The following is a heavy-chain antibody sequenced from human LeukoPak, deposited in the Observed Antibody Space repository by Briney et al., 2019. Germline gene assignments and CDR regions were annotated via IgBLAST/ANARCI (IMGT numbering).Heavy chain of an antibody. J-gene: IGHJ5*02. D-gene: IGHD2-2*01. CDR3: ARAKGYCSSTSCYDYGTWFDP. Sequence: GGSLRLSCAASGFTFSSNYMSWVRQAPGKGLEWVSVIYSGGSTYYADSVKGRFTISRDNSKNTLYLQMNSLRAEDTAVYYCARAKGYCSSTSCYDYGTWFDPWGQGTLVTVSS. V-gene: IGHV3-53*01. CDR1: GFTFSSNY. CDR2: IYSGGST.